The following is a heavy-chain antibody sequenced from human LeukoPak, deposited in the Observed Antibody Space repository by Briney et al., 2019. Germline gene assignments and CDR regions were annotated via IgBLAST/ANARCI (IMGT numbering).Heavy chain of an antibody. CDR3: ARDRPDILTGYAYYYGMDV. CDR2: ISAYNGNT. CDR1: GYTFTSYG. J-gene: IGHJ6*04. V-gene: IGHV1-18*04. D-gene: IGHD3-9*01. Sequence: ASVKVSCKASGYTFTSYGISWVRQAPGQGLEWMGWISAYNGNTNYAQKLQGRVTMTTDTSTSTAYKELRSLRSDDTAVYYCARDRPDILTGYAYYYGMDVWGKGTTVTVSS.